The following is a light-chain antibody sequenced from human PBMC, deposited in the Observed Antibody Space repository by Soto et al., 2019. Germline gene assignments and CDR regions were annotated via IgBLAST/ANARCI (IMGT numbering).Light chain of an antibody. CDR3: HQYNNWPPWT. Sequence: EIVMTQSPGTLSLSPGERATLSCRASHSVSSSYLAWYQQKPGQAPRLLIYGASTRATGIPARFSGSGSGTEFTLTISSLQSEDFAVYYCHQYNNWPPWTFGQGTKVDIK. CDR2: GAS. V-gene: IGKV3-15*01. CDR1: HSVSSSY. J-gene: IGKJ1*01.